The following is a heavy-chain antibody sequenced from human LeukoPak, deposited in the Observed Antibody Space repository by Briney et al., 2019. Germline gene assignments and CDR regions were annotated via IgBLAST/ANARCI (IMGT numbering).Heavy chain of an antibody. V-gene: IGHV4-4*07. J-gene: IGHJ4*02. CDR1: GGSISSYY. CDR2: IYTSGST. D-gene: IGHD6-19*01. CDR3: ARDPAGYSSGWSSDY. Sequence: KPSETLSLTCTVSGGSISSYYWSWIRQPAGKGLEWIGRIYTSGSTNYNPSLKSRVTMSVDTSKNQFSLKLSSVTAADTAAYYCARDPAGYSSGWSSDYWGQGTLVTVSS.